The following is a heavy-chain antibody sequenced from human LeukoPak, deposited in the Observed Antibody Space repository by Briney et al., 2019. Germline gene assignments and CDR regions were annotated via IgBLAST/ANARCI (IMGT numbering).Heavy chain of an antibody. CDR2: INPNSGGT. Sequence: ASVKVSCKASGYTFTGYYMHWVRQAPGQGLEWMGRINPNSGGTNYAQKFQGRVTMTGDTSISTAYMELSRLRSDDTAVYYCARTELVYYYYYMDVWGKGTTVTVSS. J-gene: IGHJ6*03. V-gene: IGHV1-2*06. D-gene: IGHD6-13*01. CDR1: GYTFTGYY. CDR3: ARTELVYYYYYMDV.